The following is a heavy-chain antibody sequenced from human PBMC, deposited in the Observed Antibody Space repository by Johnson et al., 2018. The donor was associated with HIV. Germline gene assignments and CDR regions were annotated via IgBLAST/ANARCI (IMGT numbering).Heavy chain of an antibody. J-gene: IGHJ3*02. Sequence: VQLVESGGGVVRPGGSLRLSCAASGFTFDDYGMSWVRQAPGKGLEWVSGINWNGGSTGYADSVKGRFTISSDNAKNSLYLQMNSLRAEDTALYYCARDHGSGGSCYGHAFDIWGQGTMVTVSS. CDR2: INWNGGST. CDR1: GFTFDDYG. CDR3: ARDHGSGGSCYGHAFDI. V-gene: IGHV3-20*04. D-gene: IGHD2-15*01.